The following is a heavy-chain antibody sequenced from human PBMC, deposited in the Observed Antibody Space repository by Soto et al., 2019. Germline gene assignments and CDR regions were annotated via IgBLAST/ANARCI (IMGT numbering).Heavy chain of an antibody. CDR3: ASALYCSGGSCYPGAFDI. V-gene: IGHV4-31*03. CDR1: GGSISRGGYY. J-gene: IGHJ3*02. CDR2: IYYSGST. D-gene: IGHD2-15*01. Sequence: PSENLSLTCTVSGGSISRGGYYWSWIRPHPGKGLEWIGYIYYSGSTYYNPSLKSRVTISVDTSKNQFSLKLSSVTAADTAVYYCASALYCSGGSCYPGAFDIWGQGTMVTVSS.